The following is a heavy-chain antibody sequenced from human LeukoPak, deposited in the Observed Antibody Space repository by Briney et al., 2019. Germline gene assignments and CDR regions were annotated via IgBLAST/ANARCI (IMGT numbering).Heavy chain of an antibody. V-gene: IGHV4-39*01. CDR2: IYYSGST. CDR3: ASPGPIAAAGTYEDY. J-gene: IGHJ4*02. Sequence: SETLSLTCTVSGGSISSSSYYWGWIRQPPGKGLEWIGSIYYSGSTYYNPSPKSRVTISVDTSKNQFSLKLSSVTAADTAVYYCASPGPIAAAGTYEDYWGQGTLVTVSS. CDR1: GGSISSSSYY. D-gene: IGHD6-13*01.